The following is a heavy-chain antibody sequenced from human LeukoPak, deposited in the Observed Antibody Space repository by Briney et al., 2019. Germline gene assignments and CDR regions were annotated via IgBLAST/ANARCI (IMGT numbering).Heavy chain of an antibody. CDR3: ARETVTAGYFDY. J-gene: IGHJ4*02. CDR2: IYSGGST. Sequence: GGSLRLSCAASGFTFSSYWMSWVRQAPGKGLEWVSVIYSGGSTYYAESVKGRFTISRDNSKNTLYLQMNSLRAEDTAVYYCARETVTAGYFDYWGQGTLVTVSS. V-gene: IGHV3-66*01. D-gene: IGHD2-21*02. CDR1: GFTFSSYW.